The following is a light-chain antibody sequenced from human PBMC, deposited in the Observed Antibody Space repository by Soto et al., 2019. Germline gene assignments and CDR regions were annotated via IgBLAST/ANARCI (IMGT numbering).Light chain of an antibody. J-gene: IGLJ2*01. CDR1: SSNIGSNY. V-gene: IGLV1-47*01. Sequence: QSVLTQPSSASGTPGQRVTISCSGSSSNIGSNYVYWYQQLPGTAPKLLIYRNNQRPPGVPDRFSGSKSGTSASLAISGLRSEDEADYYCASWDDSLSGVVFGGGTKVTVL. CDR2: RNN. CDR3: ASWDDSLSGVV.